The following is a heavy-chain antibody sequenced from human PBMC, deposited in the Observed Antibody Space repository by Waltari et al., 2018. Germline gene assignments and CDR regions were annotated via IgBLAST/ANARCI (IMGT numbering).Heavy chain of an antibody. V-gene: IGHV1-69*02. CDR2: IIPILGIA. D-gene: IGHD3-10*02. CDR1: GGTFSSYT. J-gene: IGHJ4*02. CDR3: ARAPLMSGQTFDY. Sequence: QVQLVQSGAEVKKPGSSVTVSCKASGGTFSSYTISWVRQAPGQGLEWMGRIIPILGIANYAQKFQGRVTITADKSTSTAYMELSSLRSEDTAVYYCARAPLMSGQTFDYWGQGTLVTVSS.